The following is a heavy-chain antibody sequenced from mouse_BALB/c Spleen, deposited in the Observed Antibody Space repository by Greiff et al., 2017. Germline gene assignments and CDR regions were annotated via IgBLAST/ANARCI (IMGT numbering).Heavy chain of an antibody. Sequence: QVQLQQSGAELARPGASVKLSCKASGYTFTSYWMQWVKQRPGQGLEWIGAIYPGDGDTRYTQKFKGKATLTADKSSSTAYMQLSSLASEDSAVYYCARELGLRRAWFAYWGQGTLVTVSA. V-gene: IGHV1-87*01. J-gene: IGHJ3*01. CDR1: GYTFTSYW. D-gene: IGHD3-1*01. CDR2: IYPGDGDT. CDR3: ARELGLRRAWFAY.